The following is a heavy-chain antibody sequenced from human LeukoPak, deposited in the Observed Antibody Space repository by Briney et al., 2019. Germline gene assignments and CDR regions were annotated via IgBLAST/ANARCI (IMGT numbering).Heavy chain of an antibody. CDR3: VRGEWKLLYHYWYFDL. CDR1: GDSVSNNIAT. D-gene: IGHD1-26*01. J-gene: IGHJ2*01. V-gene: IGHV6-1*01. Sequence: SQTLSLTCAISGDSVSNNIATWNWVRQSPSRGLEWLGRTYYRSRWGNDYAISVKGRITINPDTSRNQFSLQLNSVTPEDTAVYYCVRGEWKLLYHYWYFDLWGRGTLVTVSS. CDR2: TYYRSRWGN.